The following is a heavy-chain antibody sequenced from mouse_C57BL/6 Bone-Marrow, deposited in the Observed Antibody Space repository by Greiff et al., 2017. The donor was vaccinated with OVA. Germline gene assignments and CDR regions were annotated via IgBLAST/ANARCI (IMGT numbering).Heavy chain of an antibody. Sequence: VQLQQPGAELVKPGASVKMSCKASGYTFTSYWITWVKQRPGQGLEWIGDIYPGSGSTNYNEKFKSKATLTVDTSSSTAYMQLSSLTSEDSAVYYCARRGTYDYGSPWFAYWGQGTLVTVSA. D-gene: IGHD1-1*01. CDR3: ARRGTYDYGSPWFAY. CDR1: GYTFTSYW. CDR2: IYPGSGST. J-gene: IGHJ3*01. V-gene: IGHV1-55*01.